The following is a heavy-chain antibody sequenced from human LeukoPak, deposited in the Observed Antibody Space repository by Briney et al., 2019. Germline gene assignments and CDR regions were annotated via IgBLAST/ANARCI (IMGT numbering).Heavy chain of an antibody. Sequence: PGGSLRLSCAASGFTFGTYAMSWVRQAPGKGLEWVSAISSSGGSTYYADSVKGRFTISRDTSKNTLYLQMNSLRAEDTAVYYCARVFGGNYGGDYWGQGTLVTVSS. V-gene: IGHV3-23*01. D-gene: IGHD1-26*01. CDR1: GFTFGTYA. CDR2: ISSSGGST. J-gene: IGHJ4*02. CDR3: ARVFGGNYGGDY.